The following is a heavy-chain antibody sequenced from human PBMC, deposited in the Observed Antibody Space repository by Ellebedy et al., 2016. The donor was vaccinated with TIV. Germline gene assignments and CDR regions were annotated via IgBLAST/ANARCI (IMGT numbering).Heavy chain of an antibody. D-gene: IGHD6-19*01. V-gene: IGHV3-74*01. CDR1: GFTFSSYW. J-gene: IGHJ4*02. CDR3: ARAYSSGPQRTAGY. Sequence: GESLKISCAASGFTFSSYWMHWVRQAPGKGLVWVSRINSDESSTSYADSVKGRFTISRDNAKNTLYLQMNSLRAEDTAVYYCARAYSSGPQRTAGYWGQGTLVTVSS. CDR2: INSDESST.